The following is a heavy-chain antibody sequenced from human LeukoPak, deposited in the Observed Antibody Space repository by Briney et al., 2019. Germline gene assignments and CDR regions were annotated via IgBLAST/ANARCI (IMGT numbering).Heavy chain of an antibody. CDR1: GFTFSSYS. J-gene: IGHJ4*02. Sequence: PGGSLRLSCAASGFTFSSYSMNWVRQAPGKGLEWVSYISSSSSTIYYADSVKGRFTISRDNAKNSLYLQMNSLRAEDTAVYYCARDKAPYNTSPLDYWGQGTLVTVSS. V-gene: IGHV3-48*01. D-gene: IGHD1-1*01. CDR3: ARDKAPYNTSPLDY. CDR2: ISSSSSTI.